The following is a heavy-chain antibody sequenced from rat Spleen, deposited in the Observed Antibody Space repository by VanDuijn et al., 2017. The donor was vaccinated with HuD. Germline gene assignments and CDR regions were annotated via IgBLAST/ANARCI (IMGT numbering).Heavy chain of an antibody. V-gene: IGHV3-3*01. D-gene: IGHD1-2*01. CDR1: GYSITSTYR. Sequence: EVQLQESGPGLVKPSQSLSLTCSVTGYSITSTYRWNWIRKFPGNKLEWMGYINSAGSTNYNPSLRGRISITRDTSKNQFFLQVNSITTEDTATYYCARETNYIYPYWGQGVMVTVSS. J-gene: IGHJ2*01. CDR3: ARETNYIYPY. CDR2: INSAGST.